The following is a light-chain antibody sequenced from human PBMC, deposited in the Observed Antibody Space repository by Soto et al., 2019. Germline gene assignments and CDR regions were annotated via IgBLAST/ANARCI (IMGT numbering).Light chain of an antibody. J-gene: IGKJ1*01. CDR1: QSVSSN. CDR3: QQYNSYSVT. V-gene: IGKV3-15*01. CDR2: GAS. Sequence: EIVMTQSPATLSVSPGERATLSCRASQSVSSNLAWYQQKPGQAPRLLIYGASTRATGIPARFSGSGSGTEFTLTISSLQPDDFATYYCQQYNSYSVTFGQGTKVDI.